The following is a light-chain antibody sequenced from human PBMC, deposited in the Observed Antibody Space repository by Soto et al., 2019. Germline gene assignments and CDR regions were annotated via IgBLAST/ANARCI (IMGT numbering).Light chain of an antibody. Sequence: QSALTQPAPVSGSPGQSIAISCTGTSSDVGGYDYVSWYQQHPGKAPKVMIYDVSNRPSGVSNRFSGSKSDNTASLTISGLQAEDEADYYCSSYTSSSTYVFGTGTKLTVL. CDR3: SSYTSSSTYV. V-gene: IGLV2-14*01. J-gene: IGLJ1*01. CDR1: SSDVGGYDY. CDR2: DVS.